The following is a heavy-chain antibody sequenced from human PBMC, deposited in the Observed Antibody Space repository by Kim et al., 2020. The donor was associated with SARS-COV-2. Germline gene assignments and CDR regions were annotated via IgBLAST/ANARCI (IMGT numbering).Heavy chain of an antibody. J-gene: IGHJ6*02. CDR3: AKSRRSGSGSFSFPKVSYYYYYGMDV. CDR1: GFTFSSYA. CDR2: ISGSGGST. D-gene: IGHD3-10*01. Sequence: GGSLRLSCAASGFTFSSYAMSWVRQAPGKGLEWVSAISGSGGSTYYADSVKGRFTISRDNSKNTLYLQMNSLRAEDTAVYYCAKSRRSGSGSFSFPKVSYYYYYGMDVWGQGTTVTVSS. V-gene: IGHV3-23*01.